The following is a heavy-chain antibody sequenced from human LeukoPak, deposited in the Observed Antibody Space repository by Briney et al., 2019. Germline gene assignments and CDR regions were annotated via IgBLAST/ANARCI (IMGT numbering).Heavy chain of an antibody. D-gene: IGHD3-10*01. CDR2: IYYSGST. Sequence: SETLSLTCTVSGGSISSGGYYWSWIRQHPGKGLEWIGYIYYSGSTYYNPSLKSRVTISVDTSKNQFSLKLTSVTAADTAVYYCARDGYYYVSGSHPDHYYYGMDVWGKGTTVTVSS. CDR1: GGSISSGGYY. CDR3: ARDGYYYVSGSHPDHYYYGMDV. V-gene: IGHV4-31*03. J-gene: IGHJ6*04.